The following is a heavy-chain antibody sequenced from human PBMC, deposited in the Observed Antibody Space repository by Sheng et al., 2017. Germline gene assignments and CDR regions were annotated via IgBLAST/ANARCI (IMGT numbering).Heavy chain of an antibody. D-gene: IGHD3-10*01. Sequence: EVQLVESGGGLVQPGGSLKLSCAASGFTFSGSAMHWVRQASGKGLEWVGRIRSKANSYATAYAASVKGRFTISRDDSKNTAYLQMNSLKTEDTAVYYCTRLPDGSGRGSDYWGQGTLVTVSS. CDR1: GFTFSGSA. CDR2: IRSKANSYAT. V-gene: IGHV3-73*02. J-gene: IGHJ4*02. CDR3: TRLPDGSGRGSDY.